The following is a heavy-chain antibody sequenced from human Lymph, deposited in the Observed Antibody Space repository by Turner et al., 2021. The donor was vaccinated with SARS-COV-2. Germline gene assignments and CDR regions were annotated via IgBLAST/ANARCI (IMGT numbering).Heavy chain of an antibody. CDR2: INPNSGGT. CDR3: ARDVERYNDFWSGYSGGYGLDV. CDR1: GYTFTVDY. V-gene: IGHV1-2*02. Sequence: QVQLVQSGAEVKKPGASVKVCCKASGYTFTVDYMHWVRQAPGQGLELMGWINPNSGGTNYAQKFQGRVTMTRDTSISTAYMELSRLRSDDTAVYYCARDVERYNDFWSGYSGGYGLDVWGQGTTVTVSS. J-gene: IGHJ6*02. D-gene: IGHD3-3*01.